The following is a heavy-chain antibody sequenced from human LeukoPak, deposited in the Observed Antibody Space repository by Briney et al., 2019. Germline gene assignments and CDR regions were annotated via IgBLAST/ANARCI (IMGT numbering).Heavy chain of an antibody. J-gene: IGHJ1*01. CDR2: MNPNSGNT. D-gene: IGHD2-21*01. V-gene: IGHV1-8*01. CDR3: ARSEVILWYVSEYFQH. Sequence: ASVKVSCKASGYTFTSYDINWVRQATGQGLEWMGWMNPNSGNTGYAQKFQGRVTMTRNTSISTAYMELSSLRSEDTAVYYCARSEVILWYVSEYFQHWGQGTLVTVSS. CDR1: GYTFTSYD.